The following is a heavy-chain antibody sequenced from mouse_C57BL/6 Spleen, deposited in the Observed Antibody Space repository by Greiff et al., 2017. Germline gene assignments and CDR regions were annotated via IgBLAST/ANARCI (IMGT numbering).Heavy chain of an antibody. CDR3: TRSPITTVGYAMDY. D-gene: IGHD1-1*01. CDR2: IDPETGGT. Sequence: VHLVESGAELVRPGASVTLSCKASGYTFTDYEMHWVKQTPVHGLEWIGAIDPETGGTAYNQKFKGKAILTADKSSSTAYMELRSLTSEDSAVYYCTRSPITTVGYAMDYWGQGTSVTVSS. J-gene: IGHJ4*01. V-gene: IGHV1-15*01. CDR1: GYTFTDYE.